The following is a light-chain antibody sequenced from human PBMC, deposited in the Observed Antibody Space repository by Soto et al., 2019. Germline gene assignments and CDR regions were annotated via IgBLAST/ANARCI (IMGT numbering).Light chain of an antibody. V-gene: IGKV3-15*01. CDR3: QQYNNWPPDRT. Sequence: EIVMTQSPATLSVSPGERATLSCRASQSVSSNVAWYQQKPVQAPRLLIYGASTRATGIPARFSGSGSGTEFTLTISSLQSEDFAIYFCQQYNNWPPDRTFGQGTKVEIK. J-gene: IGKJ1*01. CDR2: GAS. CDR1: QSVSSN.